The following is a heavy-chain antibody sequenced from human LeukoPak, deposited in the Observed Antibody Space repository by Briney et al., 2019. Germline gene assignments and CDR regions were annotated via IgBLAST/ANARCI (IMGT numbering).Heavy chain of an antibody. CDR1: GYTFTSYY. CDR3: AREHITIFGVEPGAFDI. D-gene: IGHD3-3*01. CDR2: INPSGGST. Sequence: ASVKVSCKASGYTFTSYYMHWVRQAPGQGLEWMGIINPSGGSTSYAQKFQGRVTMTRDTSTSTVYMELSSLRSEDTAVYYCAREHITIFGVEPGAFDIWGQGTMVTVSS. J-gene: IGHJ3*02. V-gene: IGHV1-46*01.